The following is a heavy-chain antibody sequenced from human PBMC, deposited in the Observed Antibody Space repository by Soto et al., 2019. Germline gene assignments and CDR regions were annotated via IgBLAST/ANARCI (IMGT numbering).Heavy chain of an antibody. V-gene: IGHV3-21*01. CDR1: GFTFSSYA. Sequence: PGGSLRLSCAASGFTFSSYAMSWVRQTPGKGLEWVSSISSSSSYIYYADSVKGRFTISRDNAKNSLYLQMNSLRAEDTAVYYCARDSLYLEWLHLPSEHEYFQHWGQGTLVTVSS. D-gene: IGHD3-3*01. J-gene: IGHJ1*01. CDR3: ARDSLYLEWLHLPSEHEYFQH. CDR2: ISSSSSYI.